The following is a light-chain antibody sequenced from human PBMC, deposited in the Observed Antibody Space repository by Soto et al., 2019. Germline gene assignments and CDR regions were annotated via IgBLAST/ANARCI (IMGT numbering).Light chain of an antibody. J-gene: IGKJ1*01. V-gene: IGKV3-20*01. CDR1: QSVNSAT. CDR3: QHYGTR. CDR2: RAS. Sequence: IVLTQSPGTLSLFPGESATLYCRVSQSVNSATLAWYQQRPGQAPRLLLYRASTRATGVPDRFSGGGSGTDFTLTISRLEPEDLAVYYCQHYGTRFGPGTKVDIK.